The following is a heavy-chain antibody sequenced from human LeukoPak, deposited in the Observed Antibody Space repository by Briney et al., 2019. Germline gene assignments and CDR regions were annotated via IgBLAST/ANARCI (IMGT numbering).Heavy chain of an antibody. CDR1: GGSISSYY. V-gene: IGHV4-4*07. Sequence: SETLSLTCTVSGGSISSYYWSWIRQPAGKGLEWIGRIYTSGSTNYNPSLKSRVTMSVDTSKNQFSLKLSSVTAADTAVYYCARDYSGSYYRKADAFDIWGQGTMVTVSS. CDR2: IYTSGST. D-gene: IGHD1-26*01. CDR3: ARDYSGSYYRKADAFDI. J-gene: IGHJ3*02.